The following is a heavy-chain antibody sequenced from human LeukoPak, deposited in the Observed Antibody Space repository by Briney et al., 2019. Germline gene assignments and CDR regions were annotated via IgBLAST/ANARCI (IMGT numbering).Heavy chain of an antibody. CDR2: INHSGST. CDR3: ARARGRFFDY. J-gene: IGHJ4*02. V-gene: IGHV4-34*01. Sequence: SETLSLTCAVYGGSFSGYYWSWIRQPPGKGLEWIGEINHSGSTNYNPSLKSRVTISVDTSKNQFSLKQSSVTAADTAVYYCARARGRFFDYWGQGTLVTVSS. CDR1: GGSFSGYY.